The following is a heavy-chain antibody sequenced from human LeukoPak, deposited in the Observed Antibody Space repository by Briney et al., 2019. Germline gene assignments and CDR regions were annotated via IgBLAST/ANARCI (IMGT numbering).Heavy chain of an antibody. V-gene: IGHV7-4-1*02. CDR3: ARESCYYDSSGYYSPFFDY. Sequence: ASVKVSCKASGYTFTSYAMNWVRQAPGQGLEWMGWINTNTGNPTYAQGFTGRFVFSLDTSVSTAYLQISSLKAEDTAVYYCARESCYYDSSGYYSPFFDYWGQGTLVTVSS. D-gene: IGHD3-22*01. J-gene: IGHJ4*02. CDR1: GYTFTSYA. CDR2: INTNTGNP.